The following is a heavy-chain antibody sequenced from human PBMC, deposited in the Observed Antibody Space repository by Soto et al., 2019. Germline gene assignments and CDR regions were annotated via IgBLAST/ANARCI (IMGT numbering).Heavy chain of an antibody. Sequence: EVQLVESGGGLVQPGESLRLSCAASGFTFSYYWMHWVRQAPGKGLVWVSRIHSDGSSTTYADSVKGRFSISRDNARKKVCLLMPSLRAEDTAVYYCARGDRGAFDLWGQGTVLTVSS. V-gene: IGHV3-74*01. J-gene: IGHJ3*01. D-gene: IGHD1-26*01. CDR1: GFTFSYYW. CDR3: ARGDRGAFDL. CDR2: IHSDGSST.